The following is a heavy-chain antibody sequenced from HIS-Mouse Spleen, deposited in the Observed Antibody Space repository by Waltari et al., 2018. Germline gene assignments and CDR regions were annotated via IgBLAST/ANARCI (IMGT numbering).Heavy chain of an antibody. CDR2: IYYSGST. CDR1: GGSISSSSYY. J-gene: IGHJ4*02. Sequence: QLQLQESGPGLVKPSETLSLTCTVSGGSISSSSYYWGWLRQPPGKGLEWIGSIYYSGSTCYNPSLKSRVTISVDTSKNQFSLKLSSVTAADTAVYYCARDRELYFDYWGQGTLVTVSS. V-gene: IGHV4-39*07. D-gene: IGHD1-26*01. CDR3: ARDRELYFDY.